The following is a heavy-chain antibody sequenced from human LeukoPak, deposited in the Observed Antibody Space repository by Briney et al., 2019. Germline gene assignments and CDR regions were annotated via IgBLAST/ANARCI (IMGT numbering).Heavy chain of an antibody. D-gene: IGHD2-21*01. CDR3: ARHGDWEVLATRFSASYYYYGMDV. V-gene: IGHV4-59*08. CDR1: GGSISSYY. CDR2: IYYSGST. Sequence: SETLSLTCTVSGGSISSYYWSWIRQPPGKGLEWIGYIYYSGSTNYNPSLKSRVTISVDTSKNQFSLKLSSVTAADTAVYYCARHGDWEVLATRFSASYYYYGMDVWGQGTTVTVSS. J-gene: IGHJ6*02.